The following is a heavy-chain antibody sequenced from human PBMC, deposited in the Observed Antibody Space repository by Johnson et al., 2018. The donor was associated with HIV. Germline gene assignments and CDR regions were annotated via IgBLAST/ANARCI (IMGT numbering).Heavy chain of an antibody. CDR1: GFTVRSYD. V-gene: IGHV3-13*01. J-gene: IGHJ3*02. CDR3: AKERGYSSGWYIRSGDDAFDI. D-gene: IGHD6-19*01. CDR2: IRPAGDT. Sequence: VQPVESGGGSVQPGGSPRLSCAASGFTVRSYDLHRVRPATGTGLERVPGIRPAGDTYYPASAQGRFTIPTEPPKNSLYLPMNSLRVVDTAVYYSAKERGYSSGWYIRSGDDAFDIWGQGTMVTVSS.